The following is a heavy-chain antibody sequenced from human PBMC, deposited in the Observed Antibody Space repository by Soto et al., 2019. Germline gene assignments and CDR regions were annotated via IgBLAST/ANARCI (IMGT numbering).Heavy chain of an antibody. CDR3: AKDPVSSGWYYFDY. CDR1: GFTLRRYA. J-gene: IGHJ4*02. Sequence: PGGCRRLSGSAFGFTLRRYAMSWVRQAPGKGLEWVSAISGSGGSTYYADSVKGRFTISRDNSKNTLYLQMNSLRAEDTAVYYCAKDPVSSGWYYFDYWGQGP. V-gene: IGHV3-23*01. CDR2: ISGSGGST. D-gene: IGHD6-19*01.